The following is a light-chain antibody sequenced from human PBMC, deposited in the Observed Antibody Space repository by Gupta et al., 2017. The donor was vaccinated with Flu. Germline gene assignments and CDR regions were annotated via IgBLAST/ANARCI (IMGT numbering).Light chain of an antibody. J-gene: IGKJ2*03. CDR1: QSLVHTDGNTH. V-gene: IGKV2-24*01. Sequence: DIVMQQTPLSVPVTLGQPASISGRSSQSLVHTDGNTHVSWLEHGAGPPPRLLIYKISNRFSGVPDRFSGSGAGTDFTLTISRVEAEDFGVYYCQQENQFPHSFGQGTKLEIK. CDR3: QQENQFPHS. CDR2: KIS.